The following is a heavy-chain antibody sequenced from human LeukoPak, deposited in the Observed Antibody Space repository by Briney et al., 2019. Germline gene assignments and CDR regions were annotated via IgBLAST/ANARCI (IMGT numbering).Heavy chain of an antibody. Sequence: QTGGSLRLSCAASGFTFSTYAMSWVRQAPGKGLEWVSGFSGNGGSTYYADSVKGRFTISRDNSKNTLYLQMTSLRAEDTAVYYCAKGGSLTTVTHFDYWGQGTLVTVSS. V-gene: IGHV3-23*01. J-gene: IGHJ4*02. CDR1: GFTFSTYA. CDR2: FSGNGGST. CDR3: AKGGSLTTVTHFDY. D-gene: IGHD4-17*01.